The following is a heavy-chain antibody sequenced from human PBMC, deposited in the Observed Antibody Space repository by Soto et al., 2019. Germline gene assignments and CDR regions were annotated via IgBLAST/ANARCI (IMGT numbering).Heavy chain of an antibody. J-gene: IGHJ5*02. Sequence: QVQLVQSGAEVKKPGASVKVSCKASGYTFTSYGISWVRQAPGQGLEWMGWISAYNGNTNYAQKLQGRVTMTTDTSTNTAYMELRSLRSDDTAVYYCARDLLVGVFAPGWCDPWGQGTLVTVSS. D-gene: IGHD2-2*01. CDR2: ISAYNGNT. CDR1: GYTFTSYG. CDR3: ARDLLVGVFAPGWCDP. V-gene: IGHV1-18*01.